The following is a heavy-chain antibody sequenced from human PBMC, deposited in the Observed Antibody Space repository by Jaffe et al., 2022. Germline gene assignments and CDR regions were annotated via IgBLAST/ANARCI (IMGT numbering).Heavy chain of an antibody. CDR3: ARGRVLKGRPVTTNWFDP. D-gene: IGHD4-17*01. CDR2: MNPNSGNT. Sequence: QVQLVQSGAEVKKPGASVKVSCKASGYTFTSYDINWVRQATGQGLEWMGWMNPNSGNTGYAQKFQGRVTMTRNTSISTAYMELSSLRSEDTAVYYCARGRVLKGRPVTTNWFDPWGQGTLVTVSS. CDR1: GYTFTSYD. J-gene: IGHJ5*02. V-gene: IGHV1-8*01.